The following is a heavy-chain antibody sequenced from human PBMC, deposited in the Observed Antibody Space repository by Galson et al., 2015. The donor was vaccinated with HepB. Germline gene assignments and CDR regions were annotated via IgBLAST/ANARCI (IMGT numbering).Heavy chain of an antibody. CDR1: GFTFSDYS. CDR2: ILSRNYYI. D-gene: IGHD2-2*01. J-gene: IGHJ4*02. V-gene: IGHV3-21*01. Sequence: SLRLSCAASGFTFSDYSMNWVRQAPGKGLEWVSSILSRNYYIYYADSVEGRFTISRDNAKNSLYLQMNSLRAEDTAVYYCVRDKTFAPECSSTSCYFDYWGQGTLVTVSS. CDR3: VRDKTFAPECSSTSCYFDY.